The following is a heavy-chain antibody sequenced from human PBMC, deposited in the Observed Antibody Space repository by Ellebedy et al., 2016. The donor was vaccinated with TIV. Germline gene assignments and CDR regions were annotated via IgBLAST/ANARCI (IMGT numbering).Heavy chain of an antibody. V-gene: IGHV3-7*03. Sequence: GESLKISCAASGFTFSTYWMSWVRQAPGKGLEWVANIKEDGSDITYADSVKGRFTISRDNAQNSLYLQMDSLRAEDTALYYCAKGRGGGSDSSAPRYYFDSWGLGTLVTVSS. CDR2: IKEDGSDI. CDR3: AKGRGGGSDSSAPRYYFDS. CDR1: GFTFSTYW. D-gene: IGHD3-22*01. J-gene: IGHJ4*02.